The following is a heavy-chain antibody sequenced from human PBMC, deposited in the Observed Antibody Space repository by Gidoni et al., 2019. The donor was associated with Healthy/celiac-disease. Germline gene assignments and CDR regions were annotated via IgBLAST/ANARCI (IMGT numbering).Heavy chain of an antibody. J-gene: IGHJ6*03. CDR1: DGSIISYY. Sequence: QVHLQGSGPGLVKPSDTLSPTRTVYDGSIISYYWSWILQPPGKGLEWIGYIYYSGSTNYNPSLKSRVTISVDTSKNQYSLKLSSVTAADTAVYYCARDHSSSSYYYYMDVWGKGTTVTVSS. V-gene: IGHV4-59*01. CDR2: IYYSGST. CDR3: ARDHSSSSYYYYMDV. D-gene: IGHD6-6*01.